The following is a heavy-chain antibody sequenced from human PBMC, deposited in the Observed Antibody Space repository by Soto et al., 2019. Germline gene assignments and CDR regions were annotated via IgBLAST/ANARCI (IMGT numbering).Heavy chain of an antibody. J-gene: IGHJ4*02. CDR2: MNPSSGNT. V-gene: IGHV1-8*01. D-gene: IGHD6-13*01. Sequence: QVQRVQSGAEVKKPGASVKVSCKASGYTFTSYDINWVQQATGQGLEWMGWMNPSSGNTGYAQKFQGRVTMTRNTSISTAYMELSSLRSEDTAVYYCARSDPSSSWYGDLDYWGQGTLVTVSS. CDR3: ARSDPSSSWYGDLDY. CDR1: GYTFTSYD.